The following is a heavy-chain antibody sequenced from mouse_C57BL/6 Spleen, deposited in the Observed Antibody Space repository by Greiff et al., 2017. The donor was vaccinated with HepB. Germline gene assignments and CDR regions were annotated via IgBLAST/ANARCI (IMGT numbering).Heavy chain of an antibody. D-gene: IGHD2-1*01. CDR3: ARAYGNYEYFDV. Sequence: QVQLQQSGAELARPGASVKMSCKASGYTFTSYTMHWVKQRPGQGLEWIGYINPSSGYTKYNQKFKDKATLTADKSSSTAYMQLSSLTSEDSAVYYCARAYGNYEYFDVWGTGTTVTVSS. V-gene: IGHV1-4*01. J-gene: IGHJ1*03. CDR1: GYTFTSYT. CDR2: INPSSGYT.